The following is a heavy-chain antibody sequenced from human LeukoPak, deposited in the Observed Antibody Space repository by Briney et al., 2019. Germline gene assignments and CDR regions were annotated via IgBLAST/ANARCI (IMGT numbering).Heavy chain of an antibody. Sequence: GRSLRLSCAASGFTFDDYAMHWVRQAPGKGLEWVSGISWNSGSIGYADSVKGRFTISRDNAKNSLYLQMNSLRAEDTALYYCAKDNSYGQIDYWGQGTLVTVSS. V-gene: IGHV3-9*01. J-gene: IGHJ4*02. D-gene: IGHD5-18*01. CDR2: ISWNSGSI. CDR3: AKDNSYGQIDY. CDR1: GFTFDDYA.